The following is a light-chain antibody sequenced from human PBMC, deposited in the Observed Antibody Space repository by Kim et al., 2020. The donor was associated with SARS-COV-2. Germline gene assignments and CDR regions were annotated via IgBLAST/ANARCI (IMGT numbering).Light chain of an antibody. CDR2: DAS. J-gene: IGKJ4*01. CDR3: QQYNDFFSLS. Sequence: SVGDRFTITCQASQDIDNYLNWYQQKPGEAPKLLIFDASNLDTGVPSRFSGTGSGTYFTFTINSLQPEDIATYYCQQYNDFFSLSFGGGIKVDIK. V-gene: IGKV1-33*01. CDR1: QDIDNY.